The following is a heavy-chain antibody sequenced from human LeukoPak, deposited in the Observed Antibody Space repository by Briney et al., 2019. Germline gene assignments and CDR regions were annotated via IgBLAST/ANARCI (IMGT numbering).Heavy chain of an antibody. CDR1: GYTFTTYG. CDR3: ARGLRFLEWLLCY. D-gene: IGHD3-3*01. V-gene: IGHV1-18*01. Sequence: GASVKVSCKASGYTFTTYGISWVRQAPGQGLEWMGWISAYNGNTDYAQNLQGTVTMTTDTSTSTAYMELRSLRSDDTAVYYCARGLRFLEWLLCYWGQGTLVTVSS. CDR2: ISAYNGNT. J-gene: IGHJ4*02.